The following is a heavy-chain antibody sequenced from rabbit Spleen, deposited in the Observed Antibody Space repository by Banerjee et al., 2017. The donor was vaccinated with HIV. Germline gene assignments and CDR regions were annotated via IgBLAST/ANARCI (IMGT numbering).Heavy chain of an antibody. CDR3: ARDAAGREDFNL. D-gene: IGHD4-2*01. CDR1: GFSFSDRDV. CDR2: IDVTKYSTT. J-gene: IGHJ4*01. Sequence: QEQLVESGGGLVKPEGSLTLTCKASGFSFSDRDVMCWVRQAPGKGLEWIACIDVTKYSTTYYATWARGRFTISKTSSTTVTLQMTSLTAADTATYFCARDAAGREDFNLWGPGTLVTVS. V-gene: IGHV1S45*01.